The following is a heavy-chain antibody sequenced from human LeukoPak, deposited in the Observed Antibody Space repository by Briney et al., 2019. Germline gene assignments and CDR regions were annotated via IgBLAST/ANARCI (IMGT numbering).Heavy chain of an antibody. V-gene: IGHV4-38-2*02. Sequence: SETLSLTCTVSSYSISSGYYWGWIRQPPGKGLEWIGSIYHSGSTYYNPSLKSRVTISVDTSKNQFSLKLSSVTAADTAVYYCARDTDGSGSYFNYWGQGTLVTVSS. CDR3: ARDTDGSGSYFNY. D-gene: IGHD3-10*01. CDR1: SYSISSGYY. CDR2: IYHSGST. J-gene: IGHJ4*02.